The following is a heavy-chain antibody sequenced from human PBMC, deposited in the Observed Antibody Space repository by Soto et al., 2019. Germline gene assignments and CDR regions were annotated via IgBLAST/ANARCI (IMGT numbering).Heavy chain of an antibody. Sequence: SETLSLTCAVSGDSISGSQWWSWVRLPPGEGLEWIGEISHTGTTNYNPSLKSRVTMSVDKPKNQFSLNLTSVAAADTAVYYCANLRHYPYSSSSSGLDYWGQGTQVTVSS. CDR2: ISHTGTT. J-gene: IGHJ4*02. CDR3: ANLRHYPYSSSSSGLDY. D-gene: IGHD6-6*01. CDR1: GDSISGSQW. V-gene: IGHV4-4*02.